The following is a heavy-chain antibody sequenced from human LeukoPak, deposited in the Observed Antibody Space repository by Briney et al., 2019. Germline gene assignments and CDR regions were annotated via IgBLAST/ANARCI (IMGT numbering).Heavy chain of an antibody. CDR2: ISSWSSFI. V-gene: IGHV3-21*01. CDR1: GFAFDTYS. J-gene: IGHJ5*02. D-gene: IGHD2-2*01. Sequence: GGSLRLSCAASGFAFDTYSMTWVRQAPGKGLEWVSSISSWSSFIYSADSVTGRFTISRDNAKNSLYLQMNSLKAEDTAVYYCARAGSTNSWFDPWGQGTLVIVSS. CDR3: ARAGSTNSWFDP.